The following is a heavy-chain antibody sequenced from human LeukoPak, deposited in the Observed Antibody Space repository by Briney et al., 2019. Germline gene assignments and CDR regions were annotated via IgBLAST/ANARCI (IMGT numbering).Heavy chain of an antibody. CDR2: MKQDGSEK. V-gene: IGHV3-7*01. Sequence: QPGGSLRLSCAASGFTLGNYWMAWVRQAPGKGLEWVANMKQDGSEKSYVDSVRGRFTISRDNAKNSLYLQMDSLRDEDTAVYYCARALAVAGTGYWGQGTLVTVSS. D-gene: IGHD6-19*01. J-gene: IGHJ4*02. CDR1: GFTLGNYW. CDR3: ARALAVAGTGY.